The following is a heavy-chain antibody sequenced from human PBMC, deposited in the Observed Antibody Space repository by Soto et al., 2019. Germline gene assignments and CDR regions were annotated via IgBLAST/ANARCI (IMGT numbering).Heavy chain of an antibody. Sequence: QVQLVQSGAEVKKPGDSLKVSCKASGYTFTSYGISWVRQAPGQGLEWMGWISAYNGNTNYAQKLQGRVTMTTDTSTSTAYMELRSLRSDDTAVYYCARDRGSDQPYYYYGMDVWGQGTTVTVSS. CDR2: ISAYNGNT. D-gene: IGHD3-10*01. V-gene: IGHV1-18*01. CDR1: GYTFTSYG. CDR3: ARDRGSDQPYYYYGMDV. J-gene: IGHJ6*02.